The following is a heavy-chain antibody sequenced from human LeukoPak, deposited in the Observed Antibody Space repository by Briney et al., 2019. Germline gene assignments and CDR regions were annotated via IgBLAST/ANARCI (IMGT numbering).Heavy chain of an antibody. D-gene: IGHD3-22*01. CDR3: AKPRTLNNNSSVFFPDFDY. Sequence: GGSLRLSCTASGFTFSSCGMHWVRQAPGKGLEWVAHIWYDDDDSKKYYADSVKGRFTISRDNSKNTLYLQMNSLRAEDTAVYYLAKPRTLNNNSSVFFPDFDYGGQETLVTAS. CDR2: IWYDDDDSKK. CDR1: GFTFSSCG. J-gene: IGHJ4*02. V-gene: IGHV3-33*06.